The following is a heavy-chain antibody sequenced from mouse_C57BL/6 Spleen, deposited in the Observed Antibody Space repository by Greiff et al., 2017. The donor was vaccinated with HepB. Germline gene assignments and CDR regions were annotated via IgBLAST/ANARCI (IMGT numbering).Heavy chain of an antibody. CDR3: ARPGRNYWYFDV. CDR1: GYAFTNYL. CDR2: INPGSGGT. J-gene: IGHJ1*03. V-gene: IGHV1-54*01. Sequence: VQLQQSGAELVRPGTSVKVSCKASGYAFTNYLIEWVKQRPGQGLEWIGVINPGSGGTNYNEKFKGTATLTADKSSSTAYMQHSSLTSEDSAVYFCARPGRNYWYFDVWGTGTTVTVSS.